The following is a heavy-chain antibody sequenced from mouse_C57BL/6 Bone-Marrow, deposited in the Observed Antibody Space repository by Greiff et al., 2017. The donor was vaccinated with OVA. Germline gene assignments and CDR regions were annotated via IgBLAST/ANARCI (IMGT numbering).Heavy chain of an antibody. D-gene: IGHD2-2*01. V-gene: IGHV1-80*01. CDR2: IYPGDGDT. CDR3: ARRAGGYDKGQYYYAMDY. J-gene: IGHJ4*01. Sequence: QVQLQQSGAELVKPGASVKISCKASGYAFSSYWMNWVKQRPGKGLEWIGQIYPGDGDTNYNGKFKGKATLTADKSSSTAYMQLSSLTSEDSAVYFCARRAGGYDKGQYYYAMDYWGQGTSVTVSS. CDR1: GYAFSSYW.